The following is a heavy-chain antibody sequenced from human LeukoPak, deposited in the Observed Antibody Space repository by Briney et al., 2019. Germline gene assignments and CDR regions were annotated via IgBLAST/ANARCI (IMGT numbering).Heavy chain of an antibody. Sequence: PSETLSLTCTVSGGSISSYYWSWIRQPPGKGLEWIGYIYYSGSTNYNPSLKSRVTISVDTSKNLFSLKLSSVTAADTAVYYCARLDSGSSLGHWGQGTLVTVSS. D-gene: IGHD1-26*01. V-gene: IGHV4-59*01. CDR2: IYYSGST. CDR3: ARLDSGSSLGH. CDR1: GGSISSYY. J-gene: IGHJ4*02.